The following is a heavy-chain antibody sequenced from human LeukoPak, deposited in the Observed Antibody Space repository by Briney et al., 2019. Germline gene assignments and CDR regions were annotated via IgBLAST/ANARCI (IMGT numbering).Heavy chain of an antibody. J-gene: IGHJ3*02. Sequence: SETPSLTCTVSGGSISSYYWSWIRQPPGKGLEWIGYIYYSGSTNYNPSLKSRVTISVDTSKNQFSLKLSSVTAADTAVYYCARGGPFTMIVTDAFDIWGQGTMVTVSS. V-gene: IGHV4-59*01. D-gene: IGHD3-22*01. CDR3: ARGGPFTMIVTDAFDI. CDR2: IYYSGST. CDR1: GGSISSYY.